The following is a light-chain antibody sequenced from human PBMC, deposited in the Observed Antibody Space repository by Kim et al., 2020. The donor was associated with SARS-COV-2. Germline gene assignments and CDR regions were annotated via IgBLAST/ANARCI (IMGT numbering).Light chain of an antibody. Sequence: GQTVTISCSGSRSAIGSNSVSWYQQHPGTAPKLLIHDNNKRPSGIPDRFSGSKSDTSATLGITGLQTGDEANYYCATWDSSLYSVAFGGGTQLTVL. V-gene: IGLV1-51*01. CDR2: DNN. CDR3: ATWDSSLYSVA. J-gene: IGLJ2*01. CDR1: RSAIGSNS.